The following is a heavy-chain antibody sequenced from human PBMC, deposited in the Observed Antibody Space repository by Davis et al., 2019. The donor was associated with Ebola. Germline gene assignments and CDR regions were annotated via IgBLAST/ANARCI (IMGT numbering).Heavy chain of an antibody. CDR2: ISYYGSDK. J-gene: IGHJ4*02. Sequence: GESLKISCAASGFTFSSYAMHWVRQAPGKGLAWAVFISYYGSDKYYADSVKGRFNIFRDNSKDTLYLQMNSLKTEDTAVYYCTRESGRGGASSTDCWGQGTLVTVSS. D-gene: IGHD2-21*01. V-gene: IGHV3-30-3*01. CDR1: GFTFSSYA. CDR3: TRESGRGGASSTDC.